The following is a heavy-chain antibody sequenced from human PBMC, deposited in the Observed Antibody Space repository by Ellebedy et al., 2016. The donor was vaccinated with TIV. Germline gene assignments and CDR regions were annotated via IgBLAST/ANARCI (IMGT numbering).Heavy chain of an antibody. V-gene: IGHV3-49*03. CDR2: TRSTASGGAT. J-gene: IGHJ4*02. Sequence: GESLKISCTASGFTFGDFVVSCFRQAPWKGLVWVGCTRSTASGGATEYAASVKGRFTIPRADSNSVAYLQMNSLQTEETALYWCTREQYNSGWYSDYWGQGTLVTVSS. CDR3: TREQYNSGWYSDY. D-gene: IGHD6-25*01. CDR1: GFTFGDFV.